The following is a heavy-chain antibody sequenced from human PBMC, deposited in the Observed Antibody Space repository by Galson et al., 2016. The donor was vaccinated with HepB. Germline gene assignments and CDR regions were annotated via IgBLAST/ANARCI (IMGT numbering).Heavy chain of an antibody. D-gene: IGHD3-10*01. CDR3: ARSRWVGEGYYYYGMDV. V-gene: IGHV3-30*04. Sequence: SLRLSCAASVFTFSTYAMHWVRQAPGKGLEWVAVISYGGSHKYYADSVKGRFTISRGNSKNTLYLQMNSLRTEDTAVYYCARSRWVGEGYYYYGMDVWGQGTTVTVSS. CDR2: ISYGGSHK. J-gene: IGHJ6*02. CDR1: VFTFSTYA.